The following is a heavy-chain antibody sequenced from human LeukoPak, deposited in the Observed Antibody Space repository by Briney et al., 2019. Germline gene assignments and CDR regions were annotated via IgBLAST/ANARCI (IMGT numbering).Heavy chain of an antibody. Sequence: SETLSLTCTVSGGSISGHHWTWIRQPPGTELEWIGYFYDSRDTNYNPSLKGRVSISIDMSNNQFSLTIYSVTAADTAMYYCARLLRPGGRTGDAFDVWGQGTMVTVSS. CDR1: GGSISGHH. J-gene: IGHJ3*01. D-gene: IGHD1-26*01. V-gene: IGHV4-59*08. CDR3: ARLLRPGGRTGDAFDV. CDR2: FYDSRDT.